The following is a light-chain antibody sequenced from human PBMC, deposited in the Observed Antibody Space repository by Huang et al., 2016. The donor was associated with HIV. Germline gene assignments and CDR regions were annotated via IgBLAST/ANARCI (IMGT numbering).Light chain of an antibody. J-gene: IGKJ2*01. CDR1: QSISSSH. Sequence: IVLTQSPGTLSLSPGERATLSCRASQSISSSHLAWYQQKTGQATRLLIYGASNRAPGIPDRFSGSGSGTDFTLTVTRLEPEDFALYYCQQYGSSPRTFGQGTKVEIK. CDR2: GAS. CDR3: QQYGSSPRT. V-gene: IGKV3-20*01.